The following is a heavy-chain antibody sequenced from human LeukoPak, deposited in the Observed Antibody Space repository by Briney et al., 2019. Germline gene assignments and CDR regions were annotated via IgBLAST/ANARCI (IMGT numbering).Heavy chain of an antibody. J-gene: IGHJ4*02. CDR2: IRYDGSNK. V-gene: IGHV3-30*02. Sequence: PGGSLRLSCAASGFTFSSYGMHWVRQAQGKGLEWVAFIRYDGSNKYYADSVKGRFTISRDNSKNTLYLQMNSLRAEDTAVYYCAKDPASYYYDSSGYYYGGWGQGTLVTVSS. D-gene: IGHD3-22*01. CDR1: GFTFSSYG. CDR3: AKDPASYYYDSSGYYYGG.